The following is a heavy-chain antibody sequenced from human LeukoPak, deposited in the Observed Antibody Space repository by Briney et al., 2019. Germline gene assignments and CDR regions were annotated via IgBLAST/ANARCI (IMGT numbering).Heavy chain of an antibody. D-gene: IGHD3-16*02. CDR1: GFTFGDYA. CDR3: ITWGSYRYTVVSDY. V-gene: IGHV3-49*04. J-gene: IGHJ4*02. CDR2: IRSKAYGGTT. Sequence: GGSLRLSCTASGFTFGDYAMSWVRQAPGKGLEWVGFIRSKAYGGTTEYAASVKGRFTISRDDSKSIAYLQMNSLKTEDTAVYYCITWGSYRYTVVSDYWGQGTLVTVSS.